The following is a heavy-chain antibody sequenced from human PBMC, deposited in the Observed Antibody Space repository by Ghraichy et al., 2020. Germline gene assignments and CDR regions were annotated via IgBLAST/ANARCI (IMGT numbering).Heavy chain of an antibody. J-gene: IGHJ5*02. CDR2: MYASGST. CDR1: GGSISPHH. V-gene: IGHV4-59*11. D-gene: IGHD3-16*01. Sequence: GSLRLSCTVSGGSISPHHWSWIRQSPGKGLEWIGYMYASGSTNYNPSLKSRVTISVDRSRNQISLKVTSVTAADTAVYYCVRDSPGPDGAYDAWGQGTLVTVSS. CDR3: VRDSPGPDGAYDA.